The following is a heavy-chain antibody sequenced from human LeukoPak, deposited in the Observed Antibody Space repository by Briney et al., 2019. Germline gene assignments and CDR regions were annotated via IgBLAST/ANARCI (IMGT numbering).Heavy chain of an antibody. Sequence: SETLSLTCTVSGGSINSYYWSWIRQPPGKGLEWIGYIYDSGSTNYNPSLKSRVTISIDTSKNQFSLKLSSVTAADTAVYYCATSSPMVRPDFDYWGQGTLVTVSS. D-gene: IGHD3-10*01. CDR3: ATSSPMVRPDFDY. CDR2: IYDSGST. CDR1: GGSINSYY. V-gene: IGHV4-59*01. J-gene: IGHJ4*02.